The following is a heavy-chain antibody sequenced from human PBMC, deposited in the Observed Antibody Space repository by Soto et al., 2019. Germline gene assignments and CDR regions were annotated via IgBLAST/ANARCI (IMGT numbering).Heavy chain of an antibody. CDR2: ISPDSGNT. Sequence: QVQLVHSGDEVRKPGSSVKVSCKASGYIFVNYGIAWVRQAPGQGLEGLGWISPDSGNTHYASKVPGRLTMTTDTSTSTADMDLGSLTSDDTAVYYCAMVDNYVTPTPQDVWGQGTAVTVSS. CDR1: GYIFVNYG. CDR3: AMVDNYVTPTPQDV. V-gene: IGHV1-18*01. D-gene: IGHD3-16*01. J-gene: IGHJ6*02.